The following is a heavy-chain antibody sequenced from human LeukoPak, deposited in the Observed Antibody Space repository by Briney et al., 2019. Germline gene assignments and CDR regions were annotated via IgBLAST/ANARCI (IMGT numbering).Heavy chain of an antibody. J-gene: IGHJ4*02. V-gene: IGHV1-69*06. CDR3: ARSLRTYSGYDFFDY. D-gene: IGHD5-12*01. CDR1: GGTFSSYA. CDR2: IIPIFGTA. Sequence: SVKVSCKASGGTFSSYAISWVRQAPGQGLEWMGGIIPIFGTANYAQKFQGRVTITADKSTSTAYMELSRLRSDDTAVYYCARSLRTYSGYDFFDYWGQGTLVTVSS.